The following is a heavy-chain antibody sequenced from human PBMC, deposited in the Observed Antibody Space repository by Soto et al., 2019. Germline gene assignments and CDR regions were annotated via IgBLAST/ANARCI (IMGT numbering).Heavy chain of an antibody. CDR3: AAGGGLPRYC. Sequence: QPQLQESGSGLVKPSQTLSLTCAVSGGSISSGGYSWSWIRQPPGKGLEWIGYIYHSGSTYYNPSLNSRGTRSVARSKNQFSLKLSSVTAADTAVYYCAAGGGLPRYCWGQGTLVTVSS. CDR1: GGSISSGGYS. J-gene: IGHJ4*02. D-gene: IGHD5-12*01. V-gene: IGHV4-30-2*01. CDR2: IYHSGST.